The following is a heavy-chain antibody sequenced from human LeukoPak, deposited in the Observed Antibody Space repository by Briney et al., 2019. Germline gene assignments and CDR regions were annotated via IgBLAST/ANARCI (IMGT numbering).Heavy chain of an antibody. Sequence: AGGSLRLSFAAPGFTFSSSAMSWVRQAPGKGLDWVSGITGSGGITYYVDSVKGRFTISRDNYENTLYLQMNSLRAEDTDVYYCAKDHSSGWPNAAFDYWGQGTLVTVSS. CDR1: GFTFSSSA. CDR2: ITGSGGIT. J-gene: IGHJ4*02. CDR3: AKDHSSGWPNAAFDY. D-gene: IGHD6-19*01. V-gene: IGHV3-23*01.